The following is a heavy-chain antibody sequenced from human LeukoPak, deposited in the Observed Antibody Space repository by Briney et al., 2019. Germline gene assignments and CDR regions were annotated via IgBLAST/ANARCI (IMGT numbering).Heavy chain of an antibody. V-gene: IGHV3-30*07. Sequence: SVKGRFTISRDNFKNTLYLEMNSLGAEDTAVHYCARGGGTADYWGQGTLVTVSS. J-gene: IGHJ4*02. CDR3: ARGGGTADY. D-gene: IGHD3-10*01.